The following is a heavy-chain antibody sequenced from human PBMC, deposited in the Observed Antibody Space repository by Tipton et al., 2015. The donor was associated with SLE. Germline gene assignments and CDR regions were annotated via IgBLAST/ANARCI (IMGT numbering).Heavy chain of an antibody. V-gene: IGHV4-34*01. CDR2: INHSGST. D-gene: IGHD1-7*01. J-gene: IGHJ5*02. CDR1: GGSFSGYY. CDR3: ARGLTGTMDWFDP. Sequence: LRLSCAVYGGSFSGYYWSWIRQPPGKGLEWIGEINHSGSTNDSPSLKSRVTISIDTSKNQISLKLTSVTAADTAMYYCARGLTGTMDWFDPWGQGTLVTVSS.